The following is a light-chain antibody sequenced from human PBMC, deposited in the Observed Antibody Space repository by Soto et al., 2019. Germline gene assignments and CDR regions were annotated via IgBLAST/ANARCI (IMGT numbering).Light chain of an antibody. V-gene: IGKV3-15*01. CDR1: QSISSN. J-gene: IGKJ2*01. Sequence: EIVMTQSPATLSVSPGERATLSCRASQSISSNLAWYQQKNGQTPRLLIYGASTRAAGIPARFSGSGSGTDFTLTISSLQSEDFAVYYCQQRSNWPPLYTFGQGTKLEIK. CDR2: GAS. CDR3: QQRSNWPPLYT.